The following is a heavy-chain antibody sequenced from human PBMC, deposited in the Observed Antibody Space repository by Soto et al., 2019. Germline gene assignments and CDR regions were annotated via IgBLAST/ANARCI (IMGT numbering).Heavy chain of an antibody. V-gene: IGHV3-30*18. Sequence: QVQLVESGGGVVQPGRSLRLSCAASVFTFSSYGMHWVRQAPGKGLEWVAVISYDGSNKYYADSVKGRFTISRDNSKNTLYLQMNSLRAEDTAVYYCAKDLLRPGRAYGMDVWGQGTTVTVSS. CDR1: VFTFSSYG. J-gene: IGHJ6*02. D-gene: IGHD6-25*01. CDR2: ISYDGSNK. CDR3: AKDLLRPGRAYGMDV.